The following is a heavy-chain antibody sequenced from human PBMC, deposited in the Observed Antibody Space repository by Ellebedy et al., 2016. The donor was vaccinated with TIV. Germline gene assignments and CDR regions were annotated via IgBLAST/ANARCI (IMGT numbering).Heavy chain of an antibody. Sequence: MPSETLSLTCAVYGGSFTNYYWAWIRQPPGKGLEWIGSIFYSGDTYSNPSLKSRLTISVDTSKNQFSLNLSSVTAADTAVLYCARHEAYFPPDYWGQGTLVTVSS. CDR1: GGSFTNYY. CDR2: IFYSGDT. V-gene: IGHV4-39*01. J-gene: IGHJ4*02. D-gene: IGHD2-21*01. CDR3: ARHEAYFPPDY.